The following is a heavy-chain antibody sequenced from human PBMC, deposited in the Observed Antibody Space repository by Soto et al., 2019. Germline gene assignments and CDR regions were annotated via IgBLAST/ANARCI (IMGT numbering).Heavy chain of an antibody. Sequence: SETLSLTCTVSGGSISSYYWSWIRQPPGKGLEWIGYIYYSGSTNYNPSLKSRVTISVDTSKNQFSLKLSSVTPADTAVYYCARGVPRYCTNGVCLNWFDPWGQGTLVTVSS. D-gene: IGHD2-8*01. CDR2: IYYSGST. V-gene: IGHV4-59*12. CDR1: GGSISSYY. J-gene: IGHJ5*02. CDR3: ARGVPRYCTNGVCLNWFDP.